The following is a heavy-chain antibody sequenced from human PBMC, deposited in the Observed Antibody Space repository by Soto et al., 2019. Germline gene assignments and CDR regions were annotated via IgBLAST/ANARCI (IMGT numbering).Heavy chain of an antibody. CDR2: ISYDGSNK. Sequence: GGSLRLSCAASGFTFSSYGMHWVRQAPGKGLEWVAVISYDGSNKYYADSVKGRFTISRDNSKNTLYLQMNSLRAEDTAVYYCARGEMATLSFDYWGQGTLVTVPS. CDR3: ARGEMATLSFDY. D-gene: IGHD3-16*01. V-gene: IGHV3-30*03. J-gene: IGHJ4*02. CDR1: GFTFSSYG.